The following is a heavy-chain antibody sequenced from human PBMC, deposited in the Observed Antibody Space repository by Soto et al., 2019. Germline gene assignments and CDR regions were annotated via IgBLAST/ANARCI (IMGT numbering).Heavy chain of an antibody. Sequence: EVQLLESGGALVQPGGSLRLSCAASGFSFSNYALSWVRQAPGKGLEWVSTFSAGGRAYYADSVKGRFTIARDSSQNTVHLQISTLRPEDTAVYYGAKGSRPDHSGHTLFAYGGQGTRVTASS. CDR3: AKGSRPDHSGHTLFAY. CDR2: FSAGGRA. CDR1: GFSFSNYA. V-gene: IGHV3-23*01. J-gene: IGHJ4*02. D-gene: IGHD2-15*01.